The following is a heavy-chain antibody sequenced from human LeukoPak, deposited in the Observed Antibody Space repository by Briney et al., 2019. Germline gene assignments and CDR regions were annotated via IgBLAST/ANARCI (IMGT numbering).Heavy chain of an antibody. CDR1: GGSISSSSYY. CDR2: IYYSGST. V-gene: IGHV4-39*07. D-gene: IGHD4-23*01. Sequence: PSETLSLTCTVSGGSISSSSYYWGWIRQPPGKGLEWIGSIYYSGSTYYNPSLKSRVTISVDTSKIQFSLKLSSVTAADTAVYYCAREKATDYGGNSYFDYWGQGTLVTVSS. J-gene: IGHJ4*02. CDR3: AREKATDYGGNSYFDY.